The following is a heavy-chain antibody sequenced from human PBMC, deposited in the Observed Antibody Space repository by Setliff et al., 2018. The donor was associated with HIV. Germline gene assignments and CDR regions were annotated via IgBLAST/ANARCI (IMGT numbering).Heavy chain of an antibody. CDR2: IKSKTDGGTT. CDR3: TSRHWTIVGAIHDAFDI. Sequence: PGGSLRLSCAASGFTFSNAWMSWVRQAPGKGLEWVGRIKSKTDGGTTDYAAPVKGRFTISRDDSKSIAYLLMSSLKTEDTAVYYCTSRHWTIVGAIHDAFDIWGQGTMVTVSS. J-gene: IGHJ3*02. V-gene: IGHV3-15*01. D-gene: IGHD1-26*01. CDR1: GFTFSNAW.